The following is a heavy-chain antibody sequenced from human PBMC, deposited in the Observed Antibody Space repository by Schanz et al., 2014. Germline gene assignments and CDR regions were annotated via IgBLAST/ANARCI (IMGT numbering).Heavy chain of an antibody. Sequence: QVQLVESGGGLVKPGGSLRLSCAASGFTFSDYCMVWIRQAPGKGLEWVSYICSRRTVKYADSVKGRFTISRDNAKSSLYLQMGSLRVEDTAVYYCAKGQGAVINNWYFDLWGRGTLVTVSS. D-gene: IGHD2-21*01. J-gene: IGHJ2*01. CDR3: AKGQGAVINNWYFDL. CDR1: GFTFSDYC. CDR2: ICSRRTV. V-gene: IGHV3-11*01.